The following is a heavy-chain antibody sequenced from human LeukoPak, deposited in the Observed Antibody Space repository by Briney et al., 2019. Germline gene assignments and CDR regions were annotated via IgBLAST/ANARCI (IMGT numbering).Heavy chain of an antibody. CDR1: GYTFTSYG. CDR3: ARDLGIVVVVAATPGADY. D-gene: IGHD2-15*01. Sequence: ASVKVSCKASGYTFTSYGISWVRQAPGQGLEWMGWISAYNGNTNYAQKFQGRVTMTRDTSTSTVYMELSSLRSEDTAVYYCARDLGIVVVVAATPGADYWGQGTLVTVSS. J-gene: IGHJ4*02. CDR2: ISAYNGNT. V-gene: IGHV1-18*01.